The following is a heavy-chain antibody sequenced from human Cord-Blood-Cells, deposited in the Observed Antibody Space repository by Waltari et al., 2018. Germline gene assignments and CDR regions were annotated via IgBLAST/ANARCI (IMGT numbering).Heavy chain of an antibody. D-gene: IGHD2-15*01. V-gene: IGHV4-39*01. CDR3: FLGYCSGGSCYSFDY. Sequence: QLQLQESGPGLVKPSETLSLTCTVSGGSISSSSYYWGWIRQPPGKGLEWIGSIYYSVSTYYNPSLKSRVTISVDTSKNQFSLKLSSVTAADTAVYYCFLGYCSGGSCYSFDYWGQGTLVTVSS. CDR1: GGSISSSSYY. J-gene: IGHJ4*02. CDR2: IYYSVST.